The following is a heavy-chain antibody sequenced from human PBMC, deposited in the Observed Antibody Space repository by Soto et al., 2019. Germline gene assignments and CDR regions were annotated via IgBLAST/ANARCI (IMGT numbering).Heavy chain of an antibody. Sequence: GGSLRLSCAASGFTFSTYAMNWVRQAPGKGLEWVSGISSDGSSTTYADSVKGRFTISRDNAENSLHLQMNSLRAEDTAVYYCARVRYCSDNSCYSWFDYWGQGTLVTVSS. D-gene: IGHD2-15*01. CDR3: ARVRYCSDNSCYSWFDY. J-gene: IGHJ4*02. V-gene: IGHV3-74*01. CDR1: GFTFSTYA. CDR2: ISSDGSST.